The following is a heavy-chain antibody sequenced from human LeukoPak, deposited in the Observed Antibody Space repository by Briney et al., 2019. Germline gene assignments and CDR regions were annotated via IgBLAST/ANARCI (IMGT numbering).Heavy chain of an antibody. CDR2: ISGDGRER. CDR1: GFTFSTYW. Sequence: PGGSLRLSCAASGFTFSTYWMNWVRQAPGKGLEWVAGISGDGRERDYLDSVRGRFTISRYNAKTSLYLQMNSLTAEDPAVYYCGRDPDSWGQGTVVTVSS. CDR3: GRDPDS. V-gene: IGHV3-7*04. J-gene: IGHJ5*01.